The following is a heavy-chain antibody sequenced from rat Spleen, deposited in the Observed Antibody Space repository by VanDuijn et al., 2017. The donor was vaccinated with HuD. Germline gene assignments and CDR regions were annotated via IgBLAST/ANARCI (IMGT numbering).Heavy chain of an antibody. J-gene: IGHJ3*01. V-gene: IGHV5-58*01. Sequence: EVKLVETGGGLVQPGRSLKLSCVASGFTFSSYWMYWIRQAPGKGLEWVSSINTDGGSTYYRDSVKGRFTVSRENTERTLYLLVDSLRSEDTATYYCVRQDTSGYSNWFAYWGQGTLVTVSS. CDR2: INTDGGST. CDR3: VRQDTSGYSNWFAY. D-gene: IGHD4-3*01. CDR1: GFTFSSYW.